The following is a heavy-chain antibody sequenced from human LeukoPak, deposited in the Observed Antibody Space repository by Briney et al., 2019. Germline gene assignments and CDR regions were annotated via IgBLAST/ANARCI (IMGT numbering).Heavy chain of an antibody. CDR1: GGSISSGSYY. CDR2: IYTSGST. V-gene: IGHV4-61*02. J-gene: IGHJ4*02. Sequence: SETLSLTCTVSGGSISSGSYYWSWIRQPAGKGLEWIGRIYTSGSTNYNPSLKSRVTISVDTSKNQFSLKLSSVAAADTAVYYCARDSGILDYWGQGTLVTVSS. CDR3: ARDSGILDY. D-gene: IGHD1-14*01.